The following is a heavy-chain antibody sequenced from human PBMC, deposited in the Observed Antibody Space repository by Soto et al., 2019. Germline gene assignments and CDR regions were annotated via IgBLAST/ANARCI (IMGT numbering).Heavy chain of an antibody. D-gene: IGHD3-22*01. CDR2: IGPSSGDT. V-gene: IGHV1-46*01. CDR1: GYTFTKYY. CDR3: ARAAYYSDRSGYYHLEY. J-gene: IGHJ4*02. Sequence: GASVKVSCKASGYTFTKYYLHWVRQAPGHGLEWVGIIGPSSGDTTNAQSFQGRLILTRDTSTSTVYLELSSLTSDDAAVYYCARAAYYSDRSGYYHLEYSGQGTPVTVSS.